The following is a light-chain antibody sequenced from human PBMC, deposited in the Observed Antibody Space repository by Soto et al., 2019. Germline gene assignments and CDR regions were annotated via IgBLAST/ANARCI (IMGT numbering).Light chain of an antibody. Sequence: QSVLTQPASVSGSPGQSITISCTGISSDVGGHNYVSWYQQHPGKAPKLMIYEVSNRPSGVSHRFSGSKSGNTASLTISGLQAEDEADYYCSSYTSSSTLYVFGIGTKLTVL. CDR2: EVS. J-gene: IGLJ1*01. CDR1: SSDVGGHNY. CDR3: SSYTSSSTLYV. V-gene: IGLV2-14*01.